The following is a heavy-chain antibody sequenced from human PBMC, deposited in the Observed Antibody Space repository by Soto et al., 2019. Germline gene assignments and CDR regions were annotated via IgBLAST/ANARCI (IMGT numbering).Heavy chain of an antibody. CDR3: ATSEDNWFEP. J-gene: IGHJ5*02. CDR1: VGSMSSSTFY. V-gene: IGHV4-39*02. CDR2: VYYSGSA. Sequence: PSETLSLTCSVSVGSMSSSTFYWGWIRQPPGKGLEWIGSVYYSGSAYYNSSLKTRVTMSVDLSKNHFSLRLSSVTAADTAVYYCATSEDNWFEPLGQGTLVIVSS.